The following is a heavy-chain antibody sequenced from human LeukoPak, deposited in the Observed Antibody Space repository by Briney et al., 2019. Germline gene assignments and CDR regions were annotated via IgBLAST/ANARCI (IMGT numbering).Heavy chain of an antibody. CDR1: GFTFSSYA. J-gene: IGHJ5*02. CDR2: ISGSGGST. D-gene: IGHD2-8*01. CDR3: AKPFPGVYAISNWFDP. Sequence: GGSLRLSCAASGFTFSSYAMSWVRQAPGKGLEWVSAISGSGGSTYYADSVKGRFTISRDNSKNTLYLQMNSLRAEDTAVYYCAKPFPGVYAISNWFDPWGQGTLVTVSS. V-gene: IGHV3-23*01.